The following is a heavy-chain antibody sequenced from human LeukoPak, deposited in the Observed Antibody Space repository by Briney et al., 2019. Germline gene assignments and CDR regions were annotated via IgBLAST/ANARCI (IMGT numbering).Heavy chain of an antibody. D-gene: IGHD2-15*01. J-gene: IGHJ4*02. CDR3: AREEHGGYFDY. Sequence: ASVKVSCKASGYTFTSYYMHWVRQAPGQGLEWMGVSNPSGVGTNYAQKFRGRVTLTRDTSTTTVYMELSSLRSEDTAVYYCAREEHGGYFDYWGQGNPVTVSS. CDR1: GYTFTSYY. CDR2: SNPSGVGT. V-gene: IGHV1-46*01.